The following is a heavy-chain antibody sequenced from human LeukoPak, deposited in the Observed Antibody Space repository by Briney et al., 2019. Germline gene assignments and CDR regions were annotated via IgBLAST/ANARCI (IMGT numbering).Heavy chain of an antibody. CDR1: GFTFSSYG. J-gene: IGHJ4*02. CDR2: ISYDGSNK. V-gene: IGHV3-30*03. CDR3: AREGDYGDPYDY. D-gene: IGHD4-17*01. Sequence: GRSLRLSCAASGFTFSSYGMHWVRQAPGKGLEWVAVISYDGSNKYYADSVKGRFTISRDNAKNSLYLQMNSLRAEDTAVYYCAREGDYGDPYDYWGQGTLVTVSS.